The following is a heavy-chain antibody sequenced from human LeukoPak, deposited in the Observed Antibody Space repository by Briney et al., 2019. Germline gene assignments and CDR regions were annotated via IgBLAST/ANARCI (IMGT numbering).Heavy chain of an antibody. D-gene: IGHD3-22*01. CDR3: ARGEKYYYDSSGPRFDY. V-gene: IGHV4-59*01. CDR2: IYHSGST. CDR1: GDSINSYY. J-gene: IGHJ4*02. Sequence: SETLSLTCTVSGDSINSYYWSWIRQPPGKGLEWIGYIYHSGSTNYNPSLKSRVTISIDTSKNQFSLRLSSVTAADTAVYYCARGEKYYYDSSGPRFDYWGQGTLVTVSS.